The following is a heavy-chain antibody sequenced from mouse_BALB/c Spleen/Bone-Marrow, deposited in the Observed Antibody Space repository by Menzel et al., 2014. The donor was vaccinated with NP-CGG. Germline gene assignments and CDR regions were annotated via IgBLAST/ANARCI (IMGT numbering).Heavy chain of an antibody. D-gene: IGHD1-2*01. V-gene: IGHV5-17*02. CDR2: ISGGSSII. CDR3: ARKDYFGYAAMDY. J-gene: IGHJ4*01. CDR1: GFTFSSFG. Sequence: EVQLQESGGGLVQPGGSRKLSCAASGFTFSSFGMRWVRQAPEKGLEWVAYISGGSSIIYYADTVKGRFTISRDNPKYTLFLQMTSLRSEDTAIYYCARKDYFGYAAMDYWGQGTSVTVSS.